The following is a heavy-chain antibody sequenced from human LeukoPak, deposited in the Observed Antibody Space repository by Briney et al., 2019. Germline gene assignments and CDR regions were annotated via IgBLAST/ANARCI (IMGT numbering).Heavy chain of an antibody. V-gene: IGHV4-59*11. D-gene: IGHD2-15*01. Sequence: NPSETLSLTCTVSGGPIISHYWTWIRQSPVKGLEWIGDISNSGSTSYNPSLKSRVTISIDTSKNQFSLKLSSVTAADTAVYYCGRDALVGYLSFYYMDVWGKGTTVTVSS. CDR1: GGPIISHY. J-gene: IGHJ6*03. CDR3: GRDALVGYLSFYYMDV. CDR2: ISNSGST.